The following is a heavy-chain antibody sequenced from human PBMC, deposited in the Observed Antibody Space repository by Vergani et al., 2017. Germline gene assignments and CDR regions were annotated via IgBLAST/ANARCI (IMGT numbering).Heavy chain of an antibody. V-gene: IGHV1-69*04. CDR1: GGTFSSYA. CDR2: IIPILGIA. J-gene: IGHJ4*02. D-gene: IGHD3-22*01. Sequence: QVQLVQSGAEVKKPGSSVKVPCKASGGTFSSYAISWVRQAPGQGLEWMGRIIPILGIANYAQKFQGRVTITADKSTSTAYMELSSLRSEDTAVYYCARGAEYYYDSSGYANWGQGTLVTVSS. CDR3: ARGAEYYYDSSGYAN.